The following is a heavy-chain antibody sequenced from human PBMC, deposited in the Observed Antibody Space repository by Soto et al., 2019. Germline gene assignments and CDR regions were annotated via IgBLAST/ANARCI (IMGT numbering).Heavy chain of an antibody. J-gene: IGHJ3*02. CDR2: ISSSSSYI. Sequence: GGSLRLSCAASGFTFSSYSMNWVRQAPGKGLEWVSSISSSSSYIYYADSVKGRFTISRDNAKNSLYLQMNSLRAEDTAVYYCARGRLGERLAFDIWGQGTMVTVSS. D-gene: IGHD3-16*01. CDR1: GFTFSSYS. V-gene: IGHV3-21*01. CDR3: ARGRLGERLAFDI.